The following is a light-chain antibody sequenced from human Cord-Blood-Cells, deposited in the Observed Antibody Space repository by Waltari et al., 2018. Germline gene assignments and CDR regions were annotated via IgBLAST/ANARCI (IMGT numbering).Light chain of an antibody. V-gene: IGLV2-11*01. Sequence: GSPGQSVTISCTGTSSDVGGYNYVSWYQQHPGKAPKLMIYDVSKRPSGVPDRFSGSKSGNTASLTISGLQAEDEADYYCCSYAGSYTFVFGGGTKLTVL. CDR3: CSYAGSYTFV. J-gene: IGLJ2*01. CDR2: DVS. CDR1: SSDVGGYNY.